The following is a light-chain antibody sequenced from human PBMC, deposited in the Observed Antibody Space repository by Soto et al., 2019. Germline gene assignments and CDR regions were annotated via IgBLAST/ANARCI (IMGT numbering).Light chain of an antibody. CDR3: QQFGSSSWT. Sequence: EIVLTQSPGTLSFSSREKTTLSCRASQSVSSSYLAWYQQKPGQAPRLLIYGASSRATGIPDRFSGSGSGTDFTLTVSRLEPEDFAVYYWQQFGSSSWTFGQGTKV. CDR1: QSVSSSY. CDR2: GAS. J-gene: IGKJ1*01. V-gene: IGKV3-20*01.